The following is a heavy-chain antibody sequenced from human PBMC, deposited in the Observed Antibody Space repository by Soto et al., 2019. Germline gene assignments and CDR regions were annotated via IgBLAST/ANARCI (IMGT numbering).Heavy chain of an antibody. CDR3: AREAAFAKWYLDL. CDR2: VGADGGAK. D-gene: IGHD2-15*01. J-gene: IGHJ2*01. Sequence: QVQLVESGGGVVQPGQSLGLSCAASGFTFRSFGMHWVRQAPGKGLEWVTVVGADGGAKVYADSVKGRFITSRDNSRQTVHIQLNSLRPEDTGVYYCAREAAFAKWYLDLWGRGTLVTVSS. CDR1: GFTFRSFG. V-gene: IGHV3-30*03.